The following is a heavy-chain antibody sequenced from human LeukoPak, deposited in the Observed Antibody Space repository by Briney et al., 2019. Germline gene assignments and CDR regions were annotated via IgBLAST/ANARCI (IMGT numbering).Heavy chain of an antibody. Sequence: PSETLSLTCAVCGYSISSGYYWGWIRQPPGKGLEWIGSIYHSGSTYYNPSLKSRVTISVDTSKNQFSLKLSSVTAADTAVYYCARIGVAASNYFDYWGQGTLVTVSS. CDR2: IYHSGST. CDR1: GYSISSGYY. V-gene: IGHV4-38-2*01. D-gene: IGHD6-13*01. CDR3: ARIGVAASNYFDY. J-gene: IGHJ4*02.